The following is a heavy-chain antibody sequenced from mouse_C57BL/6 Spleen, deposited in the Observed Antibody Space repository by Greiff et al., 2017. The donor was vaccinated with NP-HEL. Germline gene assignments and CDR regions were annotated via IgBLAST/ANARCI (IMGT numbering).Heavy chain of an antibody. CDR3: ARKGIYYYGSSYEYYAMDY. Sequence: VMLVESGPGLVQPSQSLSITCTVSGFSLTSYGVHWVRQSPGKGLEWLGVIWSGGSTDYNAAFISRLSISKDNSKSQVFFKMNSLQADDTAIYYCARKGIYYYGSSYEYYAMDYWGQGTSVTVSS. V-gene: IGHV2-2*01. CDR1: GFSLTSYG. CDR2: IWSGGST. D-gene: IGHD1-1*01. J-gene: IGHJ4*01.